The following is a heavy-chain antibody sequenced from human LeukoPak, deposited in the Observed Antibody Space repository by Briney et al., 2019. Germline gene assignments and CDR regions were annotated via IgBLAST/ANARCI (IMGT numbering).Heavy chain of an antibody. V-gene: IGHV3-7*01. D-gene: IGHD5-18*01. CDR2: IKQDGSEK. CDR1: GFTFSSYW. J-gene: IGHJ6*02. Sequence: GGSLRLSCAASGFTFSSYWMSWVRRAPGKGLEWVANIKQDGSEKYYVDSMKGRFTISRDNAKNSLYLQMNSLRAEDTTVYYCARALGDTGNYYYYGMDVWGQGTTVTVSS. CDR3: ARALGDTGNYYYYGMDV.